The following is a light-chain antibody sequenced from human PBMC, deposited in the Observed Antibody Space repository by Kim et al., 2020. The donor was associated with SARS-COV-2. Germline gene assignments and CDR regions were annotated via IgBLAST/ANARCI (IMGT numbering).Light chain of an antibody. Sequence: QSALTQPASVSGSPGQSITISCTGTTSDIGAYNFVSWYQQNPGEAPKLIIYDVSKRPSGLSNRFSGSKSANAASLTVSGLQAEDEADYYCSSYASNIAWVFGGGTQLTVL. J-gene: IGLJ3*02. CDR2: DVS. CDR3: SSYASNIAWV. V-gene: IGLV2-14*03. CDR1: TSDIGAYNF.